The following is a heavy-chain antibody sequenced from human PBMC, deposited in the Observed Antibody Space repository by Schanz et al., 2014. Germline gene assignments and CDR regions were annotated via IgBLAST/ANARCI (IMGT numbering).Heavy chain of an antibody. CDR1: GFTFSNHA. Sequence: EVQLLESGGGLVQPGGSLRLSCAASGFTFSNHALSWVRRAPGKGLEWVSRMIGSGSSVFYTDSVKGRFTISRDNSKNTLYLQMNSLIAEDTAVYYCAKCIGWYGRCAFDIWGQGTMVTVSS. CDR2: MIGSGSSV. CDR3: AKCIGWYGRCAFDI. V-gene: IGHV3-23*01. J-gene: IGHJ3*02. D-gene: IGHD6-19*01.